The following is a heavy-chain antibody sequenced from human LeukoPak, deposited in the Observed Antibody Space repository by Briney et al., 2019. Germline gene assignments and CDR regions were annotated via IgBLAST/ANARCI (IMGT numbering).Heavy chain of an antibody. V-gene: IGHV3-48*03. CDR1: GFTFSSYE. CDR2: ISSSGSTI. D-gene: IGHD6-19*01. Sequence: PGGSLRLSCAASGFTFSSYEMNWVRQAPGKGLGWVSYISSSGSTIYYADSVKGRFTISRDNAKNSLYLQMNSLRAEDTAVYYCARVGIAVAGSYYYYYMDVWGKGTTVTISS. J-gene: IGHJ6*03. CDR3: ARVGIAVAGSYYYYYMDV.